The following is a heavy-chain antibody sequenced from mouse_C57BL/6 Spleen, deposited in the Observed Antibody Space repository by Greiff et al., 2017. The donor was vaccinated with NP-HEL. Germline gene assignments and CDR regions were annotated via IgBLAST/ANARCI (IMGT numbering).Heavy chain of an antibody. J-gene: IGHJ3*01. CDR2: ISNGGGST. CDR1: GFTFSDYY. D-gene: IGHD2-1*01. V-gene: IGHV5-12*01. Sequence: EVQLVESGGGLVQPGGSLKLSCAASGFTFSDYYMYWVRQTPEKRLEWVAYISNGGGSTYYPDTVKGRFTISRDNAKNTLYLQMSRLKSEDTAMYYCARPIYYGNYGGFAYWGQGTLVTVSA. CDR3: ARPIYYGNYGGFAY.